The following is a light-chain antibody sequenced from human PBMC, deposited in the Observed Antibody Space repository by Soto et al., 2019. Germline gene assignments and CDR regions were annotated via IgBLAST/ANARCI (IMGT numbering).Light chain of an antibody. CDR2: HAS. V-gene: IGKV1-13*02. J-gene: IGKJ3*01. Sequence: AIQLTQSPSSLSASVGDRVTITCRASQGISSALAWYQQKPGKAPKLLIYHASNLESGVPSRFTCSRFETDFTPTISSLQPEDFATYYCQQFNSYPLTFGPGTKVDIK. CDR3: QQFNSYPLT. CDR1: QGISSA.